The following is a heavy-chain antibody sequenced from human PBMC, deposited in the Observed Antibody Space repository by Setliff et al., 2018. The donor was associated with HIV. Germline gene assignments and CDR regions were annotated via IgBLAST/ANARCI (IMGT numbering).Heavy chain of an antibody. V-gene: IGHV4-4*08. J-gene: IGHJ1*01. CDR2: IYTSWDT. CDR1: GGSISSYY. D-gene: IGHD4-17*01. CDR3: ARGGFTGVTTHFQH. Sequence: PSATLSLTCTVSGGSISSYYWSWIRQPPGKGLEWIGYIYTSWDTNYNPSLKSRVTISADMSKNPFSLKLSSVTAADPAVYYCARGGFTGVTTHFQHWGRGTLVTVSS.